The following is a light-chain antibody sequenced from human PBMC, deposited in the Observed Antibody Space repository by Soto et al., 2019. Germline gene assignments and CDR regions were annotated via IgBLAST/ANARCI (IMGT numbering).Light chain of an antibody. CDR3: QQYGSSPHT. V-gene: IGKV3-20*01. J-gene: IGKJ2*01. CDR2: GAS. Sequence: EIVLTQSPGTLSLSPGERATLSCRASQSVSSSYLAWYQHKPGQAPRLLIYGASSRATGIPDRFSGSGSGTDFPITISRLEPEDFAVYYCQQYGSSPHTFGQGTKLEIK. CDR1: QSVSSSY.